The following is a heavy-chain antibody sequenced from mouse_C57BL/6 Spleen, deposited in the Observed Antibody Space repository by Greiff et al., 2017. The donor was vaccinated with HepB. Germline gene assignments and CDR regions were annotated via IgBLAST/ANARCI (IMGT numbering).Heavy chain of an antibody. Sequence: QVQLQQPGAELVLPGASVKLSCKASGYTFTSYWMHWVKQRPGQGLEWIGEIDPSDSYTNYNQKFKGKSTLTVDKSSSTAYMQLSSLTSEDSAVYYWARLDGNRAWFGYWGQGTLVTVSA. CDR3: ARLDGNRAWFGY. J-gene: IGHJ3*01. D-gene: IGHD2-1*01. CDR2: IDPSDSYT. CDR1: GYTFTSYW. V-gene: IGHV1-69*01.